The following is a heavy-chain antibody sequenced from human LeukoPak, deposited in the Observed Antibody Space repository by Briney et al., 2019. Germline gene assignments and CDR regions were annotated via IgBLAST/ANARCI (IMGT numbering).Heavy chain of an antibody. CDR1: GFTFSSYG. J-gene: IGHJ4*02. D-gene: IGHD2-21*02. CDR2: ISGSGGST. V-gene: IGHV3-23*01. CDR3: AKDGVVVTAILDY. Sequence: PGGSLRLSCAASGFTFSSYGMSWVRQAPGKGLEWVSAISGSGGSTYYADSVKGRFTISRDNSKNTPYLQMNSLRAEDTAVYYCAKDGVVVTAILDYWGQGTLVTVSS.